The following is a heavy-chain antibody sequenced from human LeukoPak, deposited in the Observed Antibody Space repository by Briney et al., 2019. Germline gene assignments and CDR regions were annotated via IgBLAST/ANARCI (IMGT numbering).Heavy chain of an antibody. Sequence: PGGSLRLSCAASGFTFSSYGMHWVRQAPGKGLEWVAIMWYDGSKQYYADSLKGRFTISRDTSKNTLYLQMNSLRAEDTAMYYCARGVWNPDYWGQGTLVTVSS. V-gene: IGHV3-33*08. CDR2: MWYDGSKQ. CDR1: GFTFSSYG. CDR3: ARGVWNPDY. D-gene: IGHD1-1*01. J-gene: IGHJ4*02.